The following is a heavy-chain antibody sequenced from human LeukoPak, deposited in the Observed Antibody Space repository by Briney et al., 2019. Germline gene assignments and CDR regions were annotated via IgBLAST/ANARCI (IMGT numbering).Heavy chain of an antibody. V-gene: IGHV3-30-3*01. CDR3: ARDPWGLRLGELSDLTFDY. CDR2: ISYDGSNK. Sequence: PGGSLRLSCAASGFTFSSYAMHWVRQAPDKGLEWVAVISYDGSNKYYADSVKGRFTISRDNSKNTLYLQMNSLRAEDTAVYYCARDPWGLRLGELSDLTFDYWGQGTLVTVSS. D-gene: IGHD3-16*02. CDR1: GFTFSSYA. J-gene: IGHJ4*02.